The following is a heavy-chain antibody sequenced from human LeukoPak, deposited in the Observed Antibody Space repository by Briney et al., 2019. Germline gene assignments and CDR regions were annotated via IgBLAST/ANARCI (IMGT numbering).Heavy chain of an antibody. CDR3: ARSLQYNNNNYFYYGMDV. V-gene: IGHV4-59*01. CDR1: GGSISSYY. D-gene: IGHD3-10*01. Sequence: SETLSLTCTVSGGSISSYYWNWIRQPPGEGLEWIGYIYYSGSTDYNPSLKSRVTISVDTSKNQFSLKLNSVTAADTAVYYCARSLQYNNNNYFYYGMDVWGQGTTVTVSS. CDR2: IYYSGST. J-gene: IGHJ6*02.